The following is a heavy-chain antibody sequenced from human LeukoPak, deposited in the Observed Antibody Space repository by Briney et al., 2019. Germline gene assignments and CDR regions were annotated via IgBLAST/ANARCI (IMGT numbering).Heavy chain of an antibody. CDR2: IYYSGNT. D-gene: IGHD3-3*01. J-gene: IGHJ5*02. V-gene: IGHV4-59*12. CDR3: ARGPHGGVDRFDP. Sequence: SETLSLTCTVSGGSISAYYWSWIRQPPGKGLEWIGYIYYSGNTNYNPSLKSRVTISEDTSKKQFSLKLSSVTAADTAVYYCARGPHGGVDRFDPWGQGTLVTVSS. CDR1: GGSISAYY.